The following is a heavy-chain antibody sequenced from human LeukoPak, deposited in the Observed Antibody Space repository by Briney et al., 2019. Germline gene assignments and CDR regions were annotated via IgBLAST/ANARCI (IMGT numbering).Heavy chain of an antibody. Sequence: GASVKVSCKASGYTFTSYYMHWVRQAPGQGLEWMGIINPSGGSTSYAQKFQGRVTMTRDTSTSTVYMELSSLRSEDTAVYYCAISGYCSSTSCSYYYGMDVWGQGTTVTVSS. J-gene: IGHJ6*02. CDR2: INPSGGST. V-gene: IGHV1-46*01. CDR3: AISGYCSSTSCSYYYGMDV. CDR1: GYTFTSYY. D-gene: IGHD2-2*01.